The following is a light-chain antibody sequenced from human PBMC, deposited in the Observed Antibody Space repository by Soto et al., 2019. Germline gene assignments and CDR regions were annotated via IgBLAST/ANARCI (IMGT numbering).Light chain of an antibody. J-gene: IGKJ1*01. Sequence: IGLTQSPVTLSLPPGERATLSCRPSQSVSSSYLAWYQQKPGQAPRLLIYGASTRATGIPARFSGSGSGTEFTLTISSLQSEDLAVYYCQQYNNWPPKTFGQGTKVDIK. V-gene: IGKV3D-15*01. CDR2: GAS. CDR3: QQYNNWPPKT. CDR1: QSVSSSY.